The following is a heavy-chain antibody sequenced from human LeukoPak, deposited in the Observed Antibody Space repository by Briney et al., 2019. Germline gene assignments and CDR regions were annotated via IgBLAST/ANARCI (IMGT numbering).Heavy chain of an antibody. CDR3: ARRATTERGYSYGLDY. CDR1: GDSVSSNSAA. CDR2: TYYRSKWYN. D-gene: IGHD5-18*01. V-gene: IGHV6-1*01. Sequence: SQTLSLTCAISGDSVSSNSAAWNWFRQSPSRGLEWLGRTYYRSKWYNDYAISVKSRISINPDTSQNQFSLQLNSVTPEDTAVYYCARRATTERGYSYGLDYWGQGTLVTVSS. J-gene: IGHJ4*02.